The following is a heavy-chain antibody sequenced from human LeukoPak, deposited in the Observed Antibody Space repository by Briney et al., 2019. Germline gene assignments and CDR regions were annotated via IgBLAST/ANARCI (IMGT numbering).Heavy chain of an antibody. CDR3: ARGYYGSGSYYYPPDY. Sequence: SETLSLTCTVSGGSISSYYWSWIRQPPGKGLEWIGYIYYSGSTNYNPSLKSRVTISVDTSKNQFSLKLSSVTAADAAVYYCARGYYGSGSYYYPPDYWGQGTLVTVSS. J-gene: IGHJ4*02. CDR2: IYYSGST. V-gene: IGHV4-59*08. D-gene: IGHD3-10*01. CDR1: GGSISSYY.